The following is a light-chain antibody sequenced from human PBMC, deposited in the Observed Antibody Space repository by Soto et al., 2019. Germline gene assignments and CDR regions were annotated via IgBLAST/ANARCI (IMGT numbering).Light chain of an antibody. V-gene: IGLV2-11*01. J-gene: IGLJ1*01. CDR2: DVS. CDR1: SSDVGDYNY. Sequence: SVLTQPRSVSGSPGQSVTISCTGTSSDVGDYNYVSWYQQHPGKAPKLMIYDVSKRPSGVPDRFSGSKSGNTASLTISGLQAEDEADYYCCSYAGSCYVFGTGTKLTVL. CDR3: CSYAGSCYV.